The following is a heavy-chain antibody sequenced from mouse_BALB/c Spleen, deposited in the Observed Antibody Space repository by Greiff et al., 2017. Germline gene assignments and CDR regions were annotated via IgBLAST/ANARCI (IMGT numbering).Heavy chain of an antibody. J-gene: IGHJ3*01. Sequence: EVQVVESGGGLVQPGGSRKLSCAASGFTFSSFGMHWVRQAPEKGLEWVAYISSGSSTIYYADTVKGRFTISRDNPKNTLFLQMTSLRSEDTAMYYCANNWFFAYWGQGTLVTVSA. V-gene: IGHV5-17*02. CDR1: GFTFSSFG. CDR2: ISSGSSTI. CDR3: ANNWFFAY. D-gene: IGHD4-1*01.